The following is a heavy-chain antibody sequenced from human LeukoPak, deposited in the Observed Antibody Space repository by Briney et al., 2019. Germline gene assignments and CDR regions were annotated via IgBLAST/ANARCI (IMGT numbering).Heavy chain of an antibody. CDR3: ARAHPGYSYGPPFIDY. Sequence: VASVKVSCKASGYTFTNYAMNWVRQAPGQGLEWMGWIHPNTGDPTYAQGFTGRFVFSLDTSVSTAYLQITSLKAEDTVVYYCARAHPGYSYGPPFIDYWGQGTLVTVSS. CDR2: IHPNTGDP. J-gene: IGHJ4*02. CDR1: GYTFTNYA. V-gene: IGHV7-4-1*02. D-gene: IGHD5-18*01.